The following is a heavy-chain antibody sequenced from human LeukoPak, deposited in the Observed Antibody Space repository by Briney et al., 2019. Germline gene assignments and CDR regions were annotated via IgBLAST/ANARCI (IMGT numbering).Heavy chain of an antibody. D-gene: IGHD1-7*01. Sequence: GESLKISCKGSGYTFTNYWIAWVRQMPGKGLESMGTIFPDDSHTTYSPSFQGQVTISADKSINTAYLQSSSLKASDTAIYYCARATTGTRTVDYWGQGTLVTVSS. CDR1: GYTFTNYW. CDR2: IFPDDSHT. V-gene: IGHV5-51*01. J-gene: IGHJ4*02. CDR3: ARATTGTRTVDY.